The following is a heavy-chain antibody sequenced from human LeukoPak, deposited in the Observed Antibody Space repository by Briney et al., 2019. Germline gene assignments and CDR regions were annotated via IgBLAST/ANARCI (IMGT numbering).Heavy chain of an antibody. Sequence: ASVKVSCKASGYTFTGYYMHWVRQAPGQGLEWMGRINPNSGGTNYAQKFQGRVTMTRDTSISTVYMDMSRLRTDAPAVYYGASEVARDPYYFDYWGQGTLVTVSS. V-gene: IGHV1-2*06. J-gene: IGHJ4*02. CDR2: INPNSGGT. CDR1: GYTFTGYY. CDR3: ASEVARDPYYFDY.